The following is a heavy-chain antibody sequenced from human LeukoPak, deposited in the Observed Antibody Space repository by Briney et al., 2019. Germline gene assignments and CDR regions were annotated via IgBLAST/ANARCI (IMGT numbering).Heavy chain of an antibody. CDR2: INHSGST. J-gene: IGHJ4*02. CDR1: GGSFSGCY. Sequence: KSSETLSLTCAVYGGSFSGCYWSWVRQPPGKGLEWIGEINHSGSTNYNPSLKSRVTISVDTSKNQFSLKLSSVTAADTAVYYCARRGGDCSLGYWGQGTLVTVSS. D-gene: IGHD2-21*02. CDR3: ARRGGDCSLGY. V-gene: IGHV4-34*01.